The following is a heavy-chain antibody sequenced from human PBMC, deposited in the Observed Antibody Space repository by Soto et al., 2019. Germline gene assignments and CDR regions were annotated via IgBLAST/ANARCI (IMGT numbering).Heavy chain of an antibody. J-gene: IGHJ1*01. Sequence: QVQLQESGPGLVKPSETLSLTCTVSGGSVSSGSYYWSWIRQPPGKGLEWIGYIYYSGSTNYNPSLKSRVTISVDTSKNQFSLKMSSVTAADTAVYYCAREYYYDSSDWGQGTLFTVSS. D-gene: IGHD3-22*01. V-gene: IGHV4-61*01. CDR3: AREYYYDSSD. CDR2: IYYSGST. CDR1: GGSVSSGSYY.